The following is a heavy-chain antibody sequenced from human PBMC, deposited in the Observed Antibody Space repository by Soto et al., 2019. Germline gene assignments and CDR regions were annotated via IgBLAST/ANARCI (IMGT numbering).Heavy chain of an antibody. CDR2: ISYDGGNK. CDR3: ARDNDYGDY. Sequence: GGSLRLSCAASGFTFSSYAMHCVRQAPGKGLEWVAVISYDGGNKYYADSVKGRFTISRDNSKNTLYLQMNSLRAEDTAVYYCARDNDYGDYWGQGTLVTVSS. J-gene: IGHJ4*02. V-gene: IGHV3-30-3*01. CDR1: GFTFSSYA.